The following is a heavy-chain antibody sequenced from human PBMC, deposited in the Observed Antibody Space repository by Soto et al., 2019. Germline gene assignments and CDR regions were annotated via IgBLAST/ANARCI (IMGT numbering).Heavy chain of an antibody. V-gene: IGHV2-70*04. CDR2: IDWDDDK. CDR3: ARMGSGWGMDV. J-gene: IGHJ6*02. Sequence: SGLKLVSNTHTLTLTGNLAGFSLSTSGMRVTWIRQPPGKALEWLARIDWDDDKFYSTSLKTRLTISKDTSKNQVVLTMTNMDPVDTATYYCARMGSGWGMDVWGQGTTVTVS. D-gene: IGHD6-19*01. CDR1: GFSLSTSGMR.